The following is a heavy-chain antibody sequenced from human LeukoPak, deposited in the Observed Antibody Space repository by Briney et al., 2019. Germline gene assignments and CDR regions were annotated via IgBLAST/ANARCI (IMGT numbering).Heavy chain of an antibody. V-gene: IGHV3-21*01. CDR2: ISSSSSYI. Sequence: GGSLRLSCAASGFTFSSYSMNWVRQAPGKGLEWVSSISSSSSYIYYADSVKGRFTISRDNAKNSLYLQMNSLRAEDTAVYYCARDPSYFYGSVPFDYWGQGTLVTVSS. CDR1: GFTFSSYS. J-gene: IGHJ4*02. D-gene: IGHD3-10*01. CDR3: ARDPSYFYGSVPFDY.